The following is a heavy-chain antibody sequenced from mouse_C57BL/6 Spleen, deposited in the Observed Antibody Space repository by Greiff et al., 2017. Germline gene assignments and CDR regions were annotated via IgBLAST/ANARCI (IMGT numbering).Heavy chain of an antibody. CDR2: INPSTGGT. D-gene: IGHD3-2*02. Sequence: VQLKQSGPELVKPGASVKISCKASGYSFTGYYMNWVKQSPEKSLEWIGEINPSTGGTTYNQKFKAKATLTVDKSSSTAYMQLKSLTSEDSAVYYCARSRRISSGYHAMDYWGQGTSVTVSS. V-gene: IGHV1-42*01. CDR1: GYSFTGYY. J-gene: IGHJ4*01. CDR3: ARSRRISSGYHAMDY.